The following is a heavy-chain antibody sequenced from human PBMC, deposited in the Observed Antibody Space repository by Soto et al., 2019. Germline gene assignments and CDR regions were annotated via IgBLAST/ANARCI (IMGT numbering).Heavy chain of an antibody. D-gene: IGHD1-1*01. CDR2: INKDGGRT. Sequence: EVQLLESGGGLVQPGASLRLSCAASGFTFRSYFMNWVRQAPGKGPEWVSDINKDGGRTHYADSVRGRFTISRDNSRNTLYLQMNRLRAEDTALYYCAIDLHWYGMDVWGQGTTVTVSS. J-gene: IGHJ6*02. CDR1: GFTFRSYF. V-gene: IGHV3-23*01. CDR3: AIDLHWYGMDV.